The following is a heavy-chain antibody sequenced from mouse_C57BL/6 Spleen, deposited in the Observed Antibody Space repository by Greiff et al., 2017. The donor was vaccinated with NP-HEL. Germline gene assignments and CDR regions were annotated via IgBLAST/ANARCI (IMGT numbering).Heavy chain of an antibody. V-gene: IGHV1-82*01. D-gene: IGHD3-1*01. J-gene: IGHJ2*01. CDR1: GYAFSSSW. Sequence: VQLQQSGPELVKPGASVKISCKASGYAFSSSWMNWVKQRPGKGLEWIGRIYPGDGDTNYNGKFKGKATLTADKSSSTAYMQLSSLTSEDSAVYFCARSGLFFDYWGQSTTLTVSS. CDR2: IYPGDGDT. CDR3: ARSGLFFDY.